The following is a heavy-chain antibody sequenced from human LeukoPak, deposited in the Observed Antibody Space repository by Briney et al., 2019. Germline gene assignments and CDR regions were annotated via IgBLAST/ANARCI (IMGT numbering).Heavy chain of an antibody. CDR1: GGSISSYY. Sequence: SETLSLTCTVSGGSISSYYWSWIRQPPGKGLEWIGYIYYSGSTNYNPSLKSRVTISVDTSKNQFSLKLSSVTAADTAVYYCARDSGYDYGGAGYTYHYWGQGTLVTVSS. D-gene: IGHD5-12*01. CDR3: ARDSGYDYGGAGYTYHY. V-gene: IGHV4-59*01. CDR2: IYYSGST. J-gene: IGHJ4*02.